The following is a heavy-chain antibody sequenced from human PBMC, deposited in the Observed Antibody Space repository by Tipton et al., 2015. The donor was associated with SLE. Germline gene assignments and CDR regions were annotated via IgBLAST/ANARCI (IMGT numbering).Heavy chain of an antibody. Sequence: TLSLTCTVSGGSISSYYWSWIRQPAGKGLEWIGYIYYSGSTNYNPSLKSRVTISVDTSKNQFSLKLSSVTAADTAVYYCARGPPLSNYFDYWGQGTLVTVSS. CDR3: ARGPPLSNYFDY. CDR2: IYYSGST. V-gene: IGHV4-59*01. J-gene: IGHJ4*02. CDR1: GGSISSYY.